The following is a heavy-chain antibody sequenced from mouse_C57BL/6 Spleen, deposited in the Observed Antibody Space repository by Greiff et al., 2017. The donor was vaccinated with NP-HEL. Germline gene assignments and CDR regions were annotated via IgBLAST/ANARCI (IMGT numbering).Heavy chain of an antibody. CDR3: AHKGDV. CDR1: GYTFTDYY. CDR2: INPNNGGT. D-gene: IGHD1-3*01. J-gene: IGHJ1*03. V-gene: IGHV1-26*01. Sequence: EVKLQQSGPELVKPGASVKISCKASGYTFTDYYLNWVKQSHGKSLEWLGDINPNNGGTSYNQKFKGKATLTVDKSSSTAYMELRSLTSEDSAVYYCAHKGDVWGTGTTVTVSS.